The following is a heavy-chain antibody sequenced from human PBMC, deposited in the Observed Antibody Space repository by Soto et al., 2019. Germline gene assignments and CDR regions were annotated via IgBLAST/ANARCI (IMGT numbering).Heavy chain of an antibody. CDR3: AKDQRNFCSSTSCYPDSFDY. D-gene: IGHD2-2*01. V-gene: IGHV3-30*18. CDR1: GFTFSSYG. CDR2: ISYDGSNK. J-gene: IGHJ4*02. Sequence: VQLVESGGGVGQPGRSLRLSCAASGFTFSSYGMHWVRQAPGKGLEWVAVISYDGSNKYYADSVKGRFTISRDNSKNTLYMQMNSLRAEDTAVYYCAKDQRNFCSSTSCYPDSFDYWGQGTLVTVSS.